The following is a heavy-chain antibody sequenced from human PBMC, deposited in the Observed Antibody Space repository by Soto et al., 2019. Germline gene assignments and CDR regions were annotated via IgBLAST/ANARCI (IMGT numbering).Heavy chain of an antibody. V-gene: IGHV3-21*01. CDR1: GFTFSSYS. D-gene: IGHD3-3*01. J-gene: IGHJ5*02. Sequence: PGGSLRLSCAASGFTFSSYSMNWVRQAPGKGLEWVSSISSSSSYIYYADSVKGRFTISRDNAKNSLYLQMNSLRAEDTAVYYCARDGPRYDFWRANWFDPWGQGTLVTVSS. CDR3: ARDGPRYDFWRANWFDP. CDR2: ISSSSSYI.